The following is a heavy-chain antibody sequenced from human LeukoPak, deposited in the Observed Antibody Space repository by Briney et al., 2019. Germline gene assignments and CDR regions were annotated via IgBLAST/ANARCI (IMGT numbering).Heavy chain of an antibody. J-gene: IGHJ4*02. Sequence: SETLSLTCGVSGGSIISSNWWSWVRQSPGKGLEWIGEIYQSGSTNYNPSLKSRVTISVDTSKNQFSLKMSSVTAADTAVYYCARAPFYYYALEWGQGTLVTVSS. D-gene: IGHD1-26*01. CDR2: IYQSGST. V-gene: IGHV4-4*02. CDR3: ARAPFYYYALE. CDR1: GGSIISSNW.